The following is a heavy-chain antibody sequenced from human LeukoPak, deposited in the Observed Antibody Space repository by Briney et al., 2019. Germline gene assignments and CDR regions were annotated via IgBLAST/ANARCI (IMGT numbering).Heavy chain of an antibody. CDR1: GGSISSGDYY. J-gene: IGHJ4*02. CDR2: IYYSGST. CDR3: ARGHSSGWQTYFDY. V-gene: IGHV4-30-4*01. D-gene: IGHD6-19*01. Sequence: SQTLSLTCTVSGGSISSGDYYWSWIRQPPGKGLEWIGYIYYSGSTYYNPSLKSRVTISVDTSKNQFSLKLSSVTAADTAVYYCARGHSSGWQTYFDYWGQGTLVTVSS.